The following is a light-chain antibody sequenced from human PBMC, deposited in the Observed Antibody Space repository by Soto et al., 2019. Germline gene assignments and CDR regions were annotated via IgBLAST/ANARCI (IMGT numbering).Light chain of an antibody. CDR3: QQYDNLPLT. V-gene: IGKV1-33*01. CDR2: DAS. J-gene: IGKJ4*01. Sequence: DIQMTQSPSSLSASVGDRVTITRQASQDISNYLNWHQQKPGKAPKLLIYDASNLETGVPSRFSGSGSGTDFTFTISSLQPEDIATYYCQQYDNLPLTFGGGTKVEIK. CDR1: QDISNY.